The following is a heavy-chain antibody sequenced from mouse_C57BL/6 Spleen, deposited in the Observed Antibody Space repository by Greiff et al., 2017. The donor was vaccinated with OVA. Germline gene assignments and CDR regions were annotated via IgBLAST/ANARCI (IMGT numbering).Heavy chain of an antibody. V-gene: IGHV1-61*01. CDR3: ARGGFITTEWYFDV. J-gene: IGHJ1*03. CDR1: GYTFTSYW. D-gene: IGHD1-1*01. CDR2: IYPSDSET. Sequence: QVQLQQPGAELVRPGSSVKLSCKASGYTFTSYWMDWVKQRPGQGLEWIGNIYPSDSETHYNQKFKDKATLTVDKSSSTAYMQLSSLTSEDSAVYYCARGGFITTEWYFDVWGTGTTVTVSS.